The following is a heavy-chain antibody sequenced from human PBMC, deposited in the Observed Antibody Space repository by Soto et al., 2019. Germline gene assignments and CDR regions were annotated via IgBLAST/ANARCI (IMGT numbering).Heavy chain of an antibody. V-gene: IGHV3-21*01. D-gene: IGHD3-22*01. CDR2: VTSSPSSM. CDR3: AREADFASSGYVLDY. CDR1: GFTFSGFS. J-gene: IGHJ4*02. Sequence: LRLSCAASGFTFSGFSMNWVRQAPGKGLEWVSSVTSSPSSMFYADSVKGRFTISRDDAKDSLFLQMNSLRADDTAVYYCAREADFASSGYVLDYWGLGTLVTVSS.